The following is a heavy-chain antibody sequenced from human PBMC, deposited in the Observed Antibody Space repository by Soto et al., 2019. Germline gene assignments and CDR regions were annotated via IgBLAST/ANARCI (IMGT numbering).Heavy chain of an antibody. CDR3: AKEMTTIHSNWFDP. D-gene: IGHD4-17*01. V-gene: IGHV4-39*02. CDR1: CGSFSTSSYY. Sequence: SETLSLTCTVSCGSFSTSSYYWGWIRQPPGKGLEWIGSIYYSGSTYYNPSLKSRVTISVHTSKNQFSLKLGSVTAADTAAYYCAKEMTTIHSNWFDPWGPGTLVTVSS. CDR2: IYYSGST. J-gene: IGHJ5*02.